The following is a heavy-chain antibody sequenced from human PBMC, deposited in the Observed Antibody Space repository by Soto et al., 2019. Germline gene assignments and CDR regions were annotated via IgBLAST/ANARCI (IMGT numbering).Heavy chain of an antibody. V-gene: IGHV3-30-3*01. CDR1: GFTFSSYA. CDR3: ARPELSFSGALGGFDY. CDR2: ISYDGSNK. Sequence: PGGSVRLSCAASGFTFSSYAMHWVRQAPGKGLEWVAVISYDGSNKYYADSVKGRFTISRDNSKNTLYLQMNSLRAGDTAVYYCARPELSFSGALGGFDYWGQGTLVTVSS. J-gene: IGHJ4*02. D-gene: IGHD3-10*01.